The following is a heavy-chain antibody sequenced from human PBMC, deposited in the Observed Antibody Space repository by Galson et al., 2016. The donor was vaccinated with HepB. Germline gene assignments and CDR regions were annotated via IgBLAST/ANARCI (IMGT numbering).Heavy chain of an antibody. CDR1: GFTFSTYA. J-gene: IGHJ4*02. CDR2: ISGNAGSI. CDR3: AKGRWDFDS. Sequence: SLRLSCAASGFTFSTYAMSWVRQASGKGLEWVSSISGNAGSIYHANSVKGRFTISRDNSKNTLYLQMHSLRGEDTAVYYCAKGRWDFDSWGQGTLVTVSS. D-gene: IGHD5-24*01. V-gene: IGHV3-23*01.